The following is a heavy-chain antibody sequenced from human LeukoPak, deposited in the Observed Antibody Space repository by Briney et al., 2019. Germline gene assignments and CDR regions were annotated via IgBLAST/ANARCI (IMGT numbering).Heavy chain of an antibody. Sequence: ASVKVSCKTSGYTFTSYYMHWMRQAPGQGFEWVGMINPNGGGTSSAQKFQGRVTLTRDTSTSTVYVDLSSLRSEDTAIYYCARRGGCISTSCNLDYWGQGTLATVSS. J-gene: IGHJ4*02. CDR1: GYTFTSYY. CDR3: ARRGGCISTSCNLDY. V-gene: IGHV1-46*03. D-gene: IGHD2-2*01. CDR2: INPNGGGT.